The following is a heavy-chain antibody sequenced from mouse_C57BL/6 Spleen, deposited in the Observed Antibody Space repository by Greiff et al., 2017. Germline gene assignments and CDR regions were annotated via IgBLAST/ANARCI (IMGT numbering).Heavy chain of an antibody. CDR2: IYPSDSET. CDR1: GYTFTSYW. CDR3: ARHDYGSTSFDY. D-gene: IGHD1-1*01. V-gene: IGHV1-61*01. J-gene: IGHJ2*01. Sequence: VQLQQPGAELVRPGSSVKLSCKASGYTFTSYWMDWVKQRPGQGLEWIGNIYPSDSETHYNQKFKDKATLTVDKSSSTAYMQLSSLTSEDSAVYYCARHDYGSTSFDYWGQGTTLTVAS.